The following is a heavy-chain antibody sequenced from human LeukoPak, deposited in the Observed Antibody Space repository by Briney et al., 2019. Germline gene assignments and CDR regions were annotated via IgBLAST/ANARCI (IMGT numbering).Heavy chain of an antibody. CDR1: GFTFSSYS. V-gene: IGHV4-34*01. D-gene: IGHD3-10*01. J-gene: IGHJ4*02. CDR3: ARLNMVRGALDY. Sequence: GSLRLSCAASGFTFSSYSMNWVRQAPGKGLEWIGEINHSGSTNYNPSLKSRVTISVDTSKNQFSLKLSSVTAADTAVYYCARLNMVRGALDYWGQGTLVTVSS. CDR2: INHSGST.